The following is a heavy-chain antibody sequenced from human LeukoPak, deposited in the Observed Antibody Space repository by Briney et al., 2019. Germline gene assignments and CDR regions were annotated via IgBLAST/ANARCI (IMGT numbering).Heavy chain of an antibody. CDR3: ARGVAGTADLDY. CDR1: GFTFSSYA. CDR2: ISYDGSNK. D-gene: IGHD6-19*01. Sequence: PGGSLRLSCAASGFTFSSYAMHWVRQAPGKGLEWVAVISYDGSNKYYADSVKGRFTISRDNSKNTLYLQMNSLRAEDTAVYYCARGVAGTADLDYWGQGTRVTVSS. V-gene: IGHV3-30*04. J-gene: IGHJ4*02.